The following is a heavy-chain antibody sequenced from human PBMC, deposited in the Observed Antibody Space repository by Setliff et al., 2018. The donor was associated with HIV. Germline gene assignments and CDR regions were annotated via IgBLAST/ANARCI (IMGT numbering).Heavy chain of an antibody. D-gene: IGHD6-19*01. J-gene: IGHJ4*02. CDR3: ARRDSSGWYYFDY. Sequence: SETLSLSCTVSGGSISSYYWSWIRQPPGKGLEWIGYIYTSGSTNYNPSLKSRVTISVDTSKNQFSLKLSSVTAADTAVYYCARRDSSGWYYFDYWGQGTLVTVSS. CDR1: GGSISSYY. V-gene: IGHV4-4*09. CDR2: IYTSGST.